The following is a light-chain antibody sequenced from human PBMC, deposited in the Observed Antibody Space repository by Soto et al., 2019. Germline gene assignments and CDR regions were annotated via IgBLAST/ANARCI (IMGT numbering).Light chain of an antibody. CDR1: SSNIGNNY. Sequence: QSVLTQPPSVSAAPGQTVTIFCSGSSSNIGNNYVSWYQQLPGTAPKLLIYDNNKQPSGIPDRFSGSKSGTSATLGITGLQTGDEADYYCGTWDSSLSAGWVFGGGTKLTVL. V-gene: IGLV1-51*01. CDR2: DNN. J-gene: IGLJ2*01. CDR3: GTWDSSLSAGWV.